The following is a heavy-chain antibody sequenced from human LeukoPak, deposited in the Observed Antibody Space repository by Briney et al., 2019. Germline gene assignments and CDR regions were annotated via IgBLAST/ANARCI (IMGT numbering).Heavy chain of an antibody. CDR2: ISYDGSNK. CDR1: GFTFSSYS. J-gene: IGHJ3*02. CDR3: AKDFGRFKEGWWIGGDAFDI. V-gene: IGHV3-30*18. Sequence: PGGSLRLSCAASGFTFSSYSMNRVRQAPGKGLEWVAVISYDGSNKFYADSVRGRFTISRDNSKNTLFLQMNSLRPEDTAVYYCAKDFGRFKEGWWIGGDAFDIWGQGTMVTVSS. D-gene: IGHD3-10*01.